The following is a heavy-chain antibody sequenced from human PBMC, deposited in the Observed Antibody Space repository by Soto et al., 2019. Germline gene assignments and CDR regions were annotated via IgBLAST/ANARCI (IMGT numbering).Heavy chain of an antibody. CDR2: INHSGST. Sequence: SETLSLTCAVYGGSSSGYYWSWIRQPPGKGLEWIGEINHSGSTNYNPSLKSRVTISVDTSKNQFSLKLSSVTAADTAVYYFARGNYDFWSGYYTDYYYGMDVWGQGTTVTVSS. V-gene: IGHV4-34*01. D-gene: IGHD3-3*01. CDR1: GGSSSGYY. CDR3: ARGNYDFWSGYYTDYYYGMDV. J-gene: IGHJ6*02.